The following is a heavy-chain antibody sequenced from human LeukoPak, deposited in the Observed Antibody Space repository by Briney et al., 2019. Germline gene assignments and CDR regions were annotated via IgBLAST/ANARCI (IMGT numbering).Heavy chain of an antibody. J-gene: IGHJ4*02. V-gene: IGHV4-4*07. Sequence: SETLSLTCTVSGGSISSYYWSWIRQPAGKGLEWIGRIYISGSTNYNPSLKSRVTMSVDTSKNQFSLKLSSVTAADPAVYYCARDRGTWNDAGFDYWGQGTLVTVSS. CDR3: ARDRGTWNDAGFDY. D-gene: IGHD1-1*01. CDR2: IYISGST. CDR1: GGSISSYY.